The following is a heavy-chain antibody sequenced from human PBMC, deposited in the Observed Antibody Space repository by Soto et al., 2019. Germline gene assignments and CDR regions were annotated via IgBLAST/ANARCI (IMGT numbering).Heavy chain of an antibody. CDR3: VSQRTTVPTQAYFDY. J-gene: IGHJ4*02. D-gene: IGHD4-17*01. CDR1: GGSVTNSSYY. Sequence: ASETLSLTCTVSGGSVTNSSYYWGWIRQSPWKGLEWIGSVYYRGRSYSKSSVKSRVTISVDTSKNRFSLSLNSVTASDTAVYFCVSQRTTVPTQAYFDYWGPGXLVTVYS. CDR2: VYYRGRS. V-gene: IGHV4-39*01.